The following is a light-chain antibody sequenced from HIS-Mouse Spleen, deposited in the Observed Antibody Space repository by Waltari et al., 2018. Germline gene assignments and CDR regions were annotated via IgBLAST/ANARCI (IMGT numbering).Light chain of an antibody. CDR2: EVS. V-gene: IGLV2-14*01. J-gene: IGLJ1*01. Sequence: QSALTQPASVSGSPGQSITLPCTGTSSDVGGYNYVAWYQQHPGKAPKLMIYEVSNRPSGVSNRFSGSKSGNTASLTISGLQAEDEADYYCSSYTSSSTFFGTGTKVTVL. CDR1: SSDVGGYNY. CDR3: SSYTSSSTF.